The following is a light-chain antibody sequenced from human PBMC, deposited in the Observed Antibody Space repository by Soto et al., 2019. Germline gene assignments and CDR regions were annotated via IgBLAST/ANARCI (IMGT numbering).Light chain of an antibody. Sequence: DIQMTQSPSTLSASVGDRVTITCRASQTISSWLAWYQQKPGKAPKLLMYKASSLQSGVPSRFSGSGSGTEFTPTISSLQPDYFATYYCQQYNSYSTFGQGTKVEIK. V-gene: IGKV1-5*03. CDR1: QTISSW. CDR2: KAS. CDR3: QQYNSYST. J-gene: IGKJ1*01.